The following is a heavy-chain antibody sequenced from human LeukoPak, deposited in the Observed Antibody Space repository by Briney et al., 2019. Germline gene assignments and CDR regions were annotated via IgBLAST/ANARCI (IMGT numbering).Heavy chain of an antibody. CDR3: ATSSYGSGSYFEVWFDP. CDR2: FYPEDGET. V-gene: IGHV1-24*01. D-gene: IGHD3-10*01. CDR1: GYTLTELS. J-gene: IGHJ5*02. Sequence: ASVKVSCKVSGYTLTELSMHWVRQAPGKGLEWMGGFYPEDGETIYAQKFQGRVTMTEDTSTDTAYMELSSLRAEDTAVYYCATSSYGSGSYFEVWFDPGGQGTLVTVSS.